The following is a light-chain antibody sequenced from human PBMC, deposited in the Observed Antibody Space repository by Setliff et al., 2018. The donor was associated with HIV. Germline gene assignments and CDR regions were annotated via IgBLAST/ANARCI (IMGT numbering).Light chain of an antibody. CDR2: QAS. Sequence: QSALTQPASVSGSPGQSITISCTGTSGDAGRYNLVSWYQQQPGKPPKLMIYQASKRPSGVSNRLSGSKSGNTASLTISGLQAEDEADYYCCSNTGSNTYVFGTGTKVTVL. J-gene: IGLJ1*01. CDR1: SGDAGRYNL. V-gene: IGLV2-23*01. CDR3: CSNTGSNTYV.